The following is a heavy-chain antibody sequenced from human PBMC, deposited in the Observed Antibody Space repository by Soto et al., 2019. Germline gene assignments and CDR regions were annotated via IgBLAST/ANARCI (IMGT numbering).Heavy chain of an antibody. Sequence: SETLSLTCTVSGGSISSSSYYWGWIRQPPGKGLEWIGSIYYSGSTYYNPSLKSRVTISVDTSKNQFSLKLSSVTAADTAVYYCARLEDTAMVRGYFDYWGQGTLVTVPQ. J-gene: IGHJ4*02. CDR1: GGSISSSSYY. CDR3: ARLEDTAMVRGYFDY. CDR2: IYYSGST. V-gene: IGHV4-39*01. D-gene: IGHD5-18*01.